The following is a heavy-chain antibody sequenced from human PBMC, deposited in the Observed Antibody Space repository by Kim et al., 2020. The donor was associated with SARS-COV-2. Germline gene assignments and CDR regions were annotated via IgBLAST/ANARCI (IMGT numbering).Heavy chain of an antibody. Sequence: EPRPQGRVTMTQDPSTSTAYMELRSLRSDDTAVYYCARVTMVRGNAFDIWGQGTMVTVSS. J-gene: IGHJ3*02. V-gene: IGHV1-18*01. D-gene: IGHD3-10*01. CDR3: ARVTMVRGNAFDI.